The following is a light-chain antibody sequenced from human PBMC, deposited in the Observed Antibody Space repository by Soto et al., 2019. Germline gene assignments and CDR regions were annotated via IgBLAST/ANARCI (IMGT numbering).Light chain of an antibody. CDR3: LQRSNWPPALT. V-gene: IGKV3-11*01. CDR1: QSVSSY. J-gene: IGKJ4*01. Sequence: EIVLTQSPATLSLSPGERATLSCRASQSVSSYLAWYQQKPGQAPRLLIYDASNRATGIPARFSGSGSGTDFTLTINSLESEDFAVYYCLQRSNWPPALTFGGGTKVEIK. CDR2: DAS.